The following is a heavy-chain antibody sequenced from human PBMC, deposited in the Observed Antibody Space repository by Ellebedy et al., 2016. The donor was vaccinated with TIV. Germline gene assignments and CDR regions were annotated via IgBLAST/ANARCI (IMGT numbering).Heavy chain of an antibody. CDR1: GFTFSDYG. Sequence: GESLKISCAASGFTFSDYGMHWVRQTPGKGLEWVAAISYHGTYKYYADSVKGRFSISRDNSRNTLYLQMESLRPEDTAVYYCAKDQNGPRDDYNYGVAYWGQGTLVTVSS. V-gene: IGHV3-30*18. J-gene: IGHJ4*02. CDR3: AKDQNGPRDDYNYGVAY. D-gene: IGHD5-24*01. CDR2: ISYHGTYK.